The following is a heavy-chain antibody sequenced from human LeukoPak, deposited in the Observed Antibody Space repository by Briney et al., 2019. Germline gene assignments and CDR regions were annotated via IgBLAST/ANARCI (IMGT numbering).Heavy chain of an antibody. CDR2: ISYDGSNK. V-gene: IGHV3-30*04. Sequence: GGSLRLSCAASGFTSSSYAMHWVRQAPGKGLEWVAVISYDGSNKYYADSVKGRFTISRDNSKNTLYLQMNSLRAEDTAVYYCARGRLPRIAVAFMDVWGQGTTVTVSS. CDR3: ARGRLPRIAVAFMDV. D-gene: IGHD6-19*01. J-gene: IGHJ6*02. CDR1: GFTSSSYA.